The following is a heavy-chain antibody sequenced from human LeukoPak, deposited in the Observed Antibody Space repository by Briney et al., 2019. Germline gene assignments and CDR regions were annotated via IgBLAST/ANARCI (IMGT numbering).Heavy chain of an antibody. V-gene: IGHV1-2*06. D-gene: IGHD2-8*02. Sequence: ASVKVSCKASGYTFTGYNMHWVRQAPGQGLEWMGRINPNSGGTNYAQKFQGRVTMTRDTSISTAYMELSRLRSDDTAVYYCARDSVGGVPTHPIWGQGTMVTVSS. J-gene: IGHJ3*02. CDR2: INPNSGGT. CDR1: GYTFTGYN. CDR3: ARDSVGGVPTHPI.